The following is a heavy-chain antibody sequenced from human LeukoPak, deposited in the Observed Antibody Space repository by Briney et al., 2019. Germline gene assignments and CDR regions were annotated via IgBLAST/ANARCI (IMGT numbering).Heavy chain of an antibody. J-gene: IGHJ4*02. D-gene: IGHD3/OR15-3a*01. Sequence: GRSLRLSCAASGFTFSSYAMHWVRQAPGKGLEWVAVISYDGSNKYYADSVKGRFTISRDNSKNTLYLQMNSLRVADTAVYYCAKAGLVRGGALDSWGQGTLVTVSS. CDR1: GFTFSSYA. V-gene: IGHV3-30*04. CDR2: ISYDGSNK. CDR3: AKAGLVRGGALDS.